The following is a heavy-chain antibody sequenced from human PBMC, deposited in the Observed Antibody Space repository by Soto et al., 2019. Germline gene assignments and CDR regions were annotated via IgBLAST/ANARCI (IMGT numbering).Heavy chain of an antibody. Sequence: SSETLSLTCAVYGGSFSGYYWSWIRQPPGKGLEWIGEINHSGSTNYNPSLKSRFTISVDTSKNQFSLKLSSVTAADTAVYYFARLGAYVWGSYRSTDAFDIWGQGTMVTVSS. J-gene: IGHJ3*02. V-gene: IGHV4-34*01. D-gene: IGHD3-16*02. CDR1: GGSFSGYY. CDR2: INHSGST. CDR3: ARLGAYVWGSYRSTDAFDI.